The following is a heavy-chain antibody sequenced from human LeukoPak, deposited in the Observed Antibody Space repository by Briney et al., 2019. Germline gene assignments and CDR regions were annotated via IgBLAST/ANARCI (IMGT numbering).Heavy chain of an antibody. CDR2: TWYDGRNN. D-gene: IGHD2-21*01. J-gene: IGHJ6*01. CDR3: AREVAPLYFHYGMDF. CDR1: GFTFSSYG. Sequence: GGSLRLSCAASGFTFSSYGMHWVRQAPGKGLEWVAVTWYDGRNNYYAASVKGRFTISRDDSKTTVYLLMNSLRAEDTAVYYCAREVAPLYFHYGMDFWGEGTTVTVSS. V-gene: IGHV3-33*01.